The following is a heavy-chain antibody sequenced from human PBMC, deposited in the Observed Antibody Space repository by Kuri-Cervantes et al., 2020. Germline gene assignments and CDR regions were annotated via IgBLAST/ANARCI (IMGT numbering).Heavy chain of an antibody. CDR1: GGSISSGGYS. Sequence: SCAVSGGSISSGGYSWSWIRQPPGKGLEWIGYIYHSGSTYYNPSLKSRVTISVDRSKNQFSLKLSSVTAADTAVYYCAIRDYYFDYWGQGTLVTVSS. CDR2: IYHSGST. CDR3: AIRDYYFDY. D-gene: IGHD4-17*01. J-gene: IGHJ4*02. V-gene: IGHV4-30-2*01.